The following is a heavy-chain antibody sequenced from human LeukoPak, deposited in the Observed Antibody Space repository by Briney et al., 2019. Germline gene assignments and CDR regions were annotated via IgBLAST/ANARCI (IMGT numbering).Heavy chain of an antibody. Sequence: PGGSLRLSCAPSGFTSSSHAMSWVRPAPGEGRGWVSAIIASGGSTSYADSVKGRFTTSRDNSTNTLYLQMNSLRAEDTAVSYRAKGVGSFGESRRTYFDSWGQGTLVTVSS. CDR3: AKGVGSFGESRRTYFDS. CDR2: IIASGGST. V-gene: IGHV3-23*01. J-gene: IGHJ4*02. CDR1: GFTSSSHA. D-gene: IGHD3-10*01.